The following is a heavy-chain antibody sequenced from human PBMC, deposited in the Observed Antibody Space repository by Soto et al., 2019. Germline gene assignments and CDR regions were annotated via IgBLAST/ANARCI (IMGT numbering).Heavy chain of an antibody. Sequence: SGPTLVNPTQTLTLTCTLSGFSLSTSGVGVGWIRQPPGKALEWLALIYWDDDKRYSPSLKSRLTITKDTSKNQVVLTMTNMDPVDTATYYCAHRRRYYDSSGYYYLDYWGQGTLVTVSS. V-gene: IGHV2-5*02. CDR2: IYWDDDK. CDR1: GFSLSTSGVG. CDR3: AHRRRYYDSSGYYYLDY. J-gene: IGHJ4*02. D-gene: IGHD3-22*01.